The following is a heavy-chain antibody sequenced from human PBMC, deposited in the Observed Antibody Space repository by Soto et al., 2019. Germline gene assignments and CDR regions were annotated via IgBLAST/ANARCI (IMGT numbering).Heavy chain of an antibody. J-gene: IGHJ4*02. V-gene: IGHV3-30-3*01. D-gene: IGHD3-10*01. CDR1: GFTFSSHA. CDR3: ARACHYYGSGSYSDFDY. CDR2: ISYDGGNK. Sequence: QVQLVESGGGVVQPGTSLRLSCAASGFTFSSHAMHWVRQAPGKGLEWVALISYDGGNKDYTDSVKGRFTISRDDSKNTLYLHMNSLRSEDTAVYYCARACHYYGSGSYSDFDYWGQGTLVNVSS.